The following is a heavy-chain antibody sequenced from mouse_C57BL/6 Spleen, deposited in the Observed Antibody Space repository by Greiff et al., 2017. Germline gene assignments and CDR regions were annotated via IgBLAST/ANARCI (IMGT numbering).Heavy chain of an antibody. CDR3: ASPYDYDERLYAMDY. Sequence: VQLQQPGAELVKPGASVKLSCKASGYTFTSYWMHWVKQRPGQGLEWIGMIHPNSGSTNYNEKFKSKATLTVDKSSSTAYMQLSSLTSEDSAVYYCASPYDYDERLYAMDYWGQGTSVTVSS. D-gene: IGHD2-4*01. J-gene: IGHJ4*01. CDR1: GYTFTSYW. V-gene: IGHV1-64*01. CDR2: IHPNSGST.